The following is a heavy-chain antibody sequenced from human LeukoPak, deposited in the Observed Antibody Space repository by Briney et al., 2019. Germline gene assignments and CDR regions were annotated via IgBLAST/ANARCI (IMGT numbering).Heavy chain of an antibody. CDR1: GGSISSSNW. D-gene: IGHD6-13*01. J-gene: IGHJ4*02. Sequence: SETLSLTCAVSGGSISSSNWWSWVRQPPGKGLEWIGEIYHSGSTNYNPSLKGRVTISVDKSKNQFSLKLSSVTAADTAVYYCARDADAQQQLVGFDYWGQGTLVTVSS. V-gene: IGHV4-4*02. CDR2: IYHSGST. CDR3: ARDADAQQQLVGFDY.